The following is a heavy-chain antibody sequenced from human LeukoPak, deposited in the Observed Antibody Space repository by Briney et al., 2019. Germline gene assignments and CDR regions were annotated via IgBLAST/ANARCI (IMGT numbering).Heavy chain of an antibody. CDR3: ARGRLYYYGSGRLDY. Sequence: SETLSLTCAVYGGSFSGYYWSWIRQPPGKGLEWIGEINHSGSTNYNPSLKSRVTISVDTSKNQFSLKLSSVTAADTAVYYCARGRLYYYGSGRLDYWGQGTLVTVSS. J-gene: IGHJ4*02. CDR1: GGSFSGYY. V-gene: IGHV4-34*01. CDR2: INHSGST. D-gene: IGHD3-10*01.